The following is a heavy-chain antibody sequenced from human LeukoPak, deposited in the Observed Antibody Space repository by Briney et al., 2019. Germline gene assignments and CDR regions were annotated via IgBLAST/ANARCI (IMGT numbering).Heavy chain of an antibody. Sequence: SETLSLTCAVYGGSFSGYYWSWIRQPPGKGLEWIGEINHSGSTNYNPSLKSRVTISVDTSKNQFSLKLSSVTAADTAVYYCARGKEFRGRSLDTYYYGSGSYSPYYYYYMDVWGKGTTVTVSS. J-gene: IGHJ6*03. CDR3: ARGKEFRGRSLDTYYYGSGSYSPYYYYYMDV. CDR2: INHSGST. D-gene: IGHD3-10*01. CDR1: GGSFSGYY. V-gene: IGHV4-34*01.